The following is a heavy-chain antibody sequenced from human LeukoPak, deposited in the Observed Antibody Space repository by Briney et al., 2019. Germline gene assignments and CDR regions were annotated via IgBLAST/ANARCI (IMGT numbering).Heavy chain of an antibody. V-gene: IGHV3-7*01. Sequence: GGSLRLSCAASGFTFGNFWMSWVRQAPGRGLQWVASMKGDASLIYYVDSMKGRFTISRDNARNSLYPQMNSLRVEDTAVYYCARLFGGVTTFDYWGQGALVTVSS. CDR1: GFTFGNFW. D-gene: IGHD2-8*02. J-gene: IGHJ4*02. CDR2: MKGDASLI. CDR3: ARLFGGVTTFDY.